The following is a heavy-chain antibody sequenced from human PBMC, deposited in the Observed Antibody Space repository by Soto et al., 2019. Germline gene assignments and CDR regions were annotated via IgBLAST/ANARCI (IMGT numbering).Heavy chain of an antibody. J-gene: IGHJ6*02. Sequence: QVQLVQSGAEVKKPGSSVKVSCKTSRDTFNKYAFNWVRQAPGQGLEWMGWIIPIFSSRNYAEKFQGRVTITADDSTSTAYIELRSLRFEDTAVYYCAGGATYLGVWGQGTTVTVSS. D-gene: IGHD3-16*01. CDR1: RDTFNKYA. CDR2: IIPIFSSR. V-gene: IGHV1-69*01. CDR3: AGGATYLGV.